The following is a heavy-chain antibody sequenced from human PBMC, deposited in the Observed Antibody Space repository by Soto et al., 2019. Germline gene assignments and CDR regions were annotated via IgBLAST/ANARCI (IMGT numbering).Heavy chain of an antibody. D-gene: IGHD2-21*01. J-gene: IGHJ4*02. Sequence: QVRLQQWGAGLLKPSETLSLTCAVFGGSFSGYYWSWIRQPPGKGLEWIGEIDHSGSTNYNPSLKSRVTISVDTPKNQFSLKLSSVTDADTAVYYCARGYSAVGADWSQGSLVTVSS. V-gene: IGHV4-34*01. CDR1: GGSFSGYY. CDR3: ARGYSAVGAD. CDR2: IDHSGST.